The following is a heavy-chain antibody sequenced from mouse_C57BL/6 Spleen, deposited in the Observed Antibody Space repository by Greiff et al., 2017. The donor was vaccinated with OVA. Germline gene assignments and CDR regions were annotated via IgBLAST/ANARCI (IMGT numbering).Heavy chain of an antibody. CDR3: ARRDTTYAMDY. CDR1: GYAFSSSW. Sequence: VQRVESGPELVKPGASVKISCKASGYAFSSSWMNWVKQRPGKGLEWIGRIYPGDGDTNYNGKFKGKATLTADKSSSTAYMQLSSLTSEDSAVYFCARRDTTYAMDYWGQGTSVTVSS. CDR2: IYPGDGDT. D-gene: IGHD1-1*01. V-gene: IGHV1-82*01. J-gene: IGHJ4*01.